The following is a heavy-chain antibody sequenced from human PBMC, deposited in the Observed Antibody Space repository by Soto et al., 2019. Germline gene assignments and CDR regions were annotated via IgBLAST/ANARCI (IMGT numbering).Heavy chain of an antibody. Sequence: ASVKVSCKASGYTFTSYDINWVRQATGQGLEWMGWMNPNSGNTGYAQKFQGRVTMTRNTSISTANMEMSSLRSEDTAVYYCVRGRVESPTVTTFQYYMDVWGKGTTVTVSS. D-gene: IGHD4-17*01. J-gene: IGHJ6*03. V-gene: IGHV1-8*01. CDR2: MNPNSGNT. CDR3: VRGRVESPTVTTFQYYMDV. CDR1: GYTFTSYD.